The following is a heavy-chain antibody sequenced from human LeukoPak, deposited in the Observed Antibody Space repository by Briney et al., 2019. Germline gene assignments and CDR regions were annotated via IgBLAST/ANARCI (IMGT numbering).Heavy chain of an antibody. CDR1: GFTFSSYS. D-gene: IGHD3-22*01. CDR2: ICDSGGST. CDR3: AKDRDSRRSTMIVVVNYYFDY. Sequence: PGGSLRLSCAASGFTFSSYSMHWVRQAPGKGLEWVSAICDSGGSTYYADSVKGRFTISRDNSKNTLYLQMNSLRAEDTAVYYCAKDRDSRRSTMIVVVNYYFDYWGQGTLVTVSS. V-gene: IGHV3-23*01. J-gene: IGHJ4*02.